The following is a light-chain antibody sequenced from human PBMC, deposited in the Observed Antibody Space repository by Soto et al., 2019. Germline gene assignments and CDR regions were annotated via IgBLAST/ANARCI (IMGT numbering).Light chain of an antibody. V-gene: IGKV3-20*01. Sequence: EIVLTQSPGTLSLSPGERATLSCRASQRVSSSYLAWYQQKPGQAPRLLIYGASSRATGIPDRFSGIGSETDLTLTISRLEPEDFAVYYCQQYGSSPEYTFGQGTKLEIK. CDR2: GAS. CDR3: QQYGSSPEYT. CDR1: QRVSSSY. J-gene: IGKJ2*01.